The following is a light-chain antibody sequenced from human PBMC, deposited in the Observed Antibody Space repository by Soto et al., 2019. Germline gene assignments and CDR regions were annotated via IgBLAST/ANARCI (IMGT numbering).Light chain of an antibody. CDR2: SVT. CDR3: CSYAGSYSWV. J-gene: IGLJ3*02. CDR1: NNDVGAYNF. V-gene: IGLV2-11*01. Sequence: QSALTQPRSVSGSPGQSVTIPCAGTNNDVGAYNFVSWYQQHPGKAPKLMLYSVTGRPSGVSDRLSGSKSGNMASLTISGLQAEDEADYYCCSYAGSYSWVFGGGTKLTVL.